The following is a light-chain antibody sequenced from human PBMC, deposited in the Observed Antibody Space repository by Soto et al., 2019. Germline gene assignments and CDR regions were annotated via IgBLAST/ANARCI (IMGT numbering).Light chain of an antibody. V-gene: IGKV3-15*01. Sequence: EIVMTQSPATLSVSPGERATLSCRASQSVSSNLAWYQQKPGQAPRLLIYGASTRATGIPARFSGSGSRTEFTLYISSLQSEDFAVYYCEQYNNWPPWTFGQGTKVEIK. CDR1: QSVSSN. CDR3: EQYNNWPPWT. J-gene: IGKJ1*01. CDR2: GAS.